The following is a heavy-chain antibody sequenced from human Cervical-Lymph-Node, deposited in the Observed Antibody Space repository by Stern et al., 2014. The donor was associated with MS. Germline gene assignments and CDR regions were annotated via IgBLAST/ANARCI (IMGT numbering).Heavy chain of an antibody. CDR1: GFSFSDFY. Sequence: EVQLEESGGGLVQPGGSLRLSCAASGFSFSDFYMDWVRQAPGKGLEWVGRYRNKAKSYTTDYAASVKGRFTISRDDSKNSLYLQMNSLKTEDTAVYYCSRDSSGDYWGPGTLVTVSS. V-gene: IGHV3-72*01. CDR2: YRNKAKSYTT. CDR3: SRDSSGDY. J-gene: IGHJ4*02.